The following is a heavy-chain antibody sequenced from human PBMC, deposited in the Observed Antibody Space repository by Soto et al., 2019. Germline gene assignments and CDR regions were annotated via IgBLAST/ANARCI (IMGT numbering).Heavy chain of an antibody. D-gene: IGHD4-17*01. CDR3: ARVAGDYVTYFDY. CDR2: IKQDGSEK. Sequence: PVGSLRLSGAASGFTFSSYWMSWVRQAPGKGLEWVANIKQDGSEKYYVDSVKGRFTISRDNAKNSLYLQMNSLRAEDTAVYYCARVAGDYVTYFDYWGQGTLVTVSS. J-gene: IGHJ4*02. V-gene: IGHV3-7*01. CDR1: GFTFSSYW.